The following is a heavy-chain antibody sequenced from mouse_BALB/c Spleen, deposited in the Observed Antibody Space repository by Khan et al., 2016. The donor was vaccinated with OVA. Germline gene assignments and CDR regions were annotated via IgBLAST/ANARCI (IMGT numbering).Heavy chain of an antibody. D-gene: IGHD2-2*01. V-gene: IGHV2-2*02. CDR3: ARECGYEEGLAY. J-gene: IGHJ3*01. CDR2: IWSGGIT. Sequence: QVQLQQSGPGLVQPSQSLSITCTVSGFSLTSYGVHWVRQSPGKGLEWLGVIWSGGITDYSAAFITRLSISKDNSKSQVFFKMNSLQANDTAIYYCARECGYEEGLAYWDRGTLVTV. CDR1: GFSLTSYG.